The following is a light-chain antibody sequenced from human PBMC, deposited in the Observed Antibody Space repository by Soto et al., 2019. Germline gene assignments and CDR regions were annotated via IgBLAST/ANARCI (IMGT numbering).Light chain of an antibody. CDR1: SSNIGATY. CDR3: SAWDTSLRVVV. J-gene: IGLJ2*01. Sequence: QSVLTQPPSVSAAPGQKVTISCSGSSSNIGATYVSWYQQLPGTAPRLLIYETTQRPSGIPDRFSASKSGTSATLNITGRQTGDEADYYCSAWDTSLRVVVFGGGTKLTVL. V-gene: IGLV1-51*02. CDR2: ETT.